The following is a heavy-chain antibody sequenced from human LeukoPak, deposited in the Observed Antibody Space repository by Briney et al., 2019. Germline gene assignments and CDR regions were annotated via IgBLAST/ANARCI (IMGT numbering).Heavy chain of an antibody. CDR1: GFTFSSYN. V-gene: IGHV3-48*04. CDR3: ARVFHLIDH. Sequence: GGSLRLSCVASGFTFSSYNMNWVRQAPGRGLEWVSYISSSSGTIYYADSVKGRFTISRDNAKNILYLQMNSLRAEDTAVYYCARVFHLIDHWGQGTLVTVTS. CDR2: ISSSSGTI. J-gene: IGHJ4*02.